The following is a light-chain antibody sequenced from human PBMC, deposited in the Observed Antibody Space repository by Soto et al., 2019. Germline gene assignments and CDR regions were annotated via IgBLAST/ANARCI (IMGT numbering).Light chain of an antibody. J-gene: IGKJ4*01. CDR1: QSSGRY. Sequence: IHMTQSPSSLSAPVGDKVTITCPSRQSSGRYLDWYQQKPGKAPEFLIYGTSNLPSGVPSRFSGSGSGTDFTLTISSLQVEDFATYYCQQSYNTPLTFGGGTKVDIK. V-gene: IGKV1-39*01. CDR3: QQSYNTPLT. CDR2: GTS.